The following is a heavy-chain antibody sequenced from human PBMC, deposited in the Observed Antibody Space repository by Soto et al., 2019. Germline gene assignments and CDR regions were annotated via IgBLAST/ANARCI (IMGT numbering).Heavy chain of an antibody. CDR1: GGSISSSSYY. CDR3: AVSSGYYSHDAFDI. Sequence: QLQLQESGPGLVKPSETLSLTCTVSGGSISSSSYYWGWIRQPPGKVLEWIGSIYYSGSTYYNPSLKSRVTISVDTSKNQFSLKLSSVTAADTAVYYCAVSSGYYSHDAFDIWGQGTMVTVSS. CDR2: IYYSGST. V-gene: IGHV4-39*01. J-gene: IGHJ3*02. D-gene: IGHD3-22*01.